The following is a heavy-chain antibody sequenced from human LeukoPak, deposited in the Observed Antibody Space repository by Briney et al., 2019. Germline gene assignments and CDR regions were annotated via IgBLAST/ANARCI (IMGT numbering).Heavy chain of an antibody. CDR3: ARDVERLRFLEWLFPTLDY. V-gene: IGHV3-21*01. J-gene: IGHJ4*02. Sequence: PGGSLRLSCVASGFTLSRYSMNWVRQAPGKGLEWVSSVSSSSHYIYYADSVKGRFTISRDNSKNTLYLQMNSLRAEDTAVYYCARDVERLRFLEWLFPTLDYWGQGTLVTVSS. CDR1: GFTLSRYS. D-gene: IGHD3-3*01. CDR2: VSSSSHYI.